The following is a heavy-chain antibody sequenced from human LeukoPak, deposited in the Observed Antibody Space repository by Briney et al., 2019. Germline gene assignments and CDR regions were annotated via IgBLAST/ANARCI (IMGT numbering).Heavy chain of an antibody. Sequence: SETLSLTCTVSGGSISSYYWSWIRQPPGKGLEWIGYIYYSGSTNYNPSLKSRVTISVDTSKNQFSLKLSSVTAADTAVYYCARVRELRYFDWLPSRGAFDIWGQGTMVTVSS. V-gene: IGHV4-59*08. D-gene: IGHD3-9*01. J-gene: IGHJ3*02. CDR3: ARVRELRYFDWLPSRGAFDI. CDR2: IYYSGST. CDR1: GGSISSYY.